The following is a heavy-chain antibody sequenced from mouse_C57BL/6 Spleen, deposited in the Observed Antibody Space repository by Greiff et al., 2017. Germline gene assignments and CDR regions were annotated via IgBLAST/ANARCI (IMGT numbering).Heavy chain of an antibody. CDR1: GFTFSNYW. J-gene: IGHJ3*01. CDR2: IRLKSDNYAT. V-gene: IGHV6-3*01. CDR3: TYYDYDRVFAY. D-gene: IGHD2-4*01. Sequence: EVKVEESGGGLVQPGGSMKLSCVASGFTFSNYWMNWVRQSPEKGLEWVAQIRLKSDNYATHYAESVKGRFTISRDDSKSSVYLQMNNLRAEDTGIYYCTYYDYDRVFAYWGQGTLVTVSA.